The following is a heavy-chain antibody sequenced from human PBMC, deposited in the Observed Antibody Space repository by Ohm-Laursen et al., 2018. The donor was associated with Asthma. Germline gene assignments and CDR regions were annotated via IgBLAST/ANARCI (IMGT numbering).Heavy chain of an antibody. CDR1: GGSISSGDYY. D-gene: IGHD3-10*01. CDR3: ASQVRYFSGFDY. J-gene: IGHJ4*02. CDR2: IYYSRST. Sequence: QTLSLTCTVSGGSISSGDYYWSWIRQPPGKGLEWIGYIYYSRSTYYNPSLKSRVTISVDTSKNQFSLKLSSVTAADTAVYYCASQVRYFSGFDYWGQGTLVTVSS. V-gene: IGHV4-30-4*01.